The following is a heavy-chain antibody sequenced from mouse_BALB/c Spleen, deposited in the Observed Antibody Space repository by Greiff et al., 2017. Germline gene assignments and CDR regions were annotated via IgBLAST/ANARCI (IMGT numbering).Heavy chain of an antibody. Sequence: EVKLMESGPGLVKPSQSLSLTCSVTGYSITSGYYWNWIRQFPGNKLEWMGYISYDGSNNYNPSLKNRISITRDTSKNQFFLKLNSVTTEDTATYYCAREGPLLRFFAYWGQGTLVTVSA. CDR2: ISYDGSN. D-gene: IGHD1-1*01. J-gene: IGHJ3*01. V-gene: IGHV3-6*02. CDR1: GYSITSGYY. CDR3: AREGPLLRFFAY.